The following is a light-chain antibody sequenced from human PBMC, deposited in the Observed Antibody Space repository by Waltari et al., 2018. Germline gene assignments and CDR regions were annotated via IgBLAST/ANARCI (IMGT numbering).Light chain of an antibody. CDR2: DDS. Sequence: QSALTQPASVSGSPGQSITISCTGTSSDVGGYNSVSWYQDHPGQAPKVIIYDDSDRPSWISERFSGSKSGNTASLTISGLQAEDEADYYCSSQSSDNVVLFGGGTKLTVL. CDR3: SSQSSDNVVL. J-gene: IGLJ2*01. CDR1: SSDVGGYNS. V-gene: IGLV2-14*03.